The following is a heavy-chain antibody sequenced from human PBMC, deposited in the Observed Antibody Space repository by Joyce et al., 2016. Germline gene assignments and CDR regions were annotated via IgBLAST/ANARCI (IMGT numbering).Heavy chain of an antibody. CDR2: TKPDGSAK. CDR3: ARELSWSGRDY. V-gene: IGHV3-7*01. Sequence: EVQLVESGGGLVQPGGSLRLSCVASGFSFSKYWMSSVRQAPGKGLERVANTKPDGSAKTYVDSVKGRFTISIDKAKNSLYLQMNNLRAEDTAVYYCARELSWSGRDYWGQGTLVTVSS. CDR1: GFSFSKYW. D-gene: IGHD3-3*01. J-gene: IGHJ4*02.